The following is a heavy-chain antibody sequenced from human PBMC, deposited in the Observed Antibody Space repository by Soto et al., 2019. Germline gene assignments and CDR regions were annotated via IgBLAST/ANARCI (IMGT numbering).Heavy chain of an antibody. D-gene: IGHD6-13*01. CDR3: ARDPQSVAAAGAPAYYYYGMDV. V-gene: IGHV3-74*01. CDR2: INSDGSST. Sequence: VSLRLSCAASGFTFSSYWMHWVRQAPGKGLVWVSRINSDGSSTSYADSVKGRFTISRDNAKNTLYLQMNSLRAEDTAVYYCARDPQSVAAAGAPAYYYYGMDVWGQGTTVTVSS. CDR1: GFTFSSYW. J-gene: IGHJ6*02.